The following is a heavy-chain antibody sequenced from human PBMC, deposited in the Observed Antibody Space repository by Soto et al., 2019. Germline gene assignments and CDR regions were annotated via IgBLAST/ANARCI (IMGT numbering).Heavy chain of an antibody. CDR1: GFTFSDYA. D-gene: IGHD6-25*01. J-gene: IGHJ4*02. CDR2: ISFDGTKK. V-gene: IGHV3-30-3*01. Sequence: LRLSCAASGFTFSDYAMHWVRQAPGKGLEWVAYISFDGTKKYYADSVKGRFTISRDNSKNSLFLQMDSLRPEDTAIFYCARGGFSSDWYSGYWGQGTLVTVSS. CDR3: ARGGFSSDWYSGY.